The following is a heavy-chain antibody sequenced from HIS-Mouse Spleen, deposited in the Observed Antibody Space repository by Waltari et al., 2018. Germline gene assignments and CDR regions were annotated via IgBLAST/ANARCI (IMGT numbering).Heavy chain of an antibody. D-gene: IGHD2-21*02. J-gene: IGHJ5*02. V-gene: IGHV4-39*01. Sequence: QLQLQESGPGLVKPLETLSLTCTVSGGSISSSSYYWGWIRQPPGKGLEWIGSIYYSGSTYYNPSLKSRVTISVDTSKNQFSLKLSSVTAADTAVYYCARKRTASGWFDPWGQGTLVTVSS. CDR3: ARKRTASGWFDP. CDR2: IYYSGST. CDR1: GGSISSSSYY.